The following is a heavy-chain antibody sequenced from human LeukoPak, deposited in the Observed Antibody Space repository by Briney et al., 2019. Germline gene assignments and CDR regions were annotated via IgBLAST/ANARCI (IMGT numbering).Heavy chain of an antibody. D-gene: IGHD5-18*01. CDR3: SRDLIPALGYSYGHSFDY. CDR2: INQDGSEK. CDR1: GFTFSSYW. Sequence: GGSLRLSCAASGFTFSSYWMSWVSQALGKGQEWVANINQDGSEKYYVDSVMGRFTISRDNAKYSLYLQMNSLRAEDTAVYYCSRDLIPALGYSYGHSFDYWGQGTLVTVSS. V-gene: IGHV3-7*01. J-gene: IGHJ4*02.